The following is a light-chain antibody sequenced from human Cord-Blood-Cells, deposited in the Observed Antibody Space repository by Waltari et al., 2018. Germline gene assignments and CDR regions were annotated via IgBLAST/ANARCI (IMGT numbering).Light chain of an antibody. CDR1: SSDVGSYNL. J-gene: IGLJ3*02. V-gene: IGLV2-23*01. CDR3: CSYAGSSTWV. Sequence: QSALTQPASVSGSPGQSITISCTGTSSDVGSYNLVSWYQQHPGKAPKLMIYEGSKRASGVSNRFSGSKAGNTASLTSSGRQAEDEADYYCCSYAGSSTWVFGGGTKLTVL. CDR2: EGS.